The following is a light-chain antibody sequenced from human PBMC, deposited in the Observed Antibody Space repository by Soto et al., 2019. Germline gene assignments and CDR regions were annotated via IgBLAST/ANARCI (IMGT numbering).Light chain of an antibody. J-gene: IGKJ4*01. CDR1: QTISTY. Sequence: DIQMTQSPSSLSASVGDRVAITCRAGQTISTYLNWYQQKPGKAPKLLIFSASSLQSGVPSRFSGSGSGTDFTLTISSLQPEDFATYYCQQSLSSPLTFGGGNKVDI. CDR3: QQSLSSPLT. CDR2: SAS. V-gene: IGKV1-39*01.